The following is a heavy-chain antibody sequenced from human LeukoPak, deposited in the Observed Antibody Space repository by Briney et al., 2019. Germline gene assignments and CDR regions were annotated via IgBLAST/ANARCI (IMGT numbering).Heavy chain of an antibody. CDR3: ARDFGSSGYDY. J-gene: IGHJ4*02. CDR2: ISSSSYI. D-gene: IGHD3-22*01. Sequence: PGGSLRLSCAASGFTFSSYSMNWVRQAPGKGLEWVSSISSSSYIYYADSVKGRFTISRDNAKNSLYLQMNSLRAEDTAVYYCARDFGSSGYDYWGQGTLVTVSS. V-gene: IGHV3-21*01. CDR1: GFTFSSYS.